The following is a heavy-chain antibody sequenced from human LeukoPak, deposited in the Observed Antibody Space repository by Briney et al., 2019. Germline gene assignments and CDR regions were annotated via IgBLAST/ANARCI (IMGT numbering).Heavy chain of an antibody. V-gene: IGHV3-7*03. CDR3: VKEGWSLQTY. J-gene: IGHJ4*02. D-gene: IGHD3-3*01. CDR2: IKEDGTET. CDR1: GFMFSSNW. Sequence: GGSLRLSCAASGFMFSSNWMSWVRLAPGKGLEWVANIKEDGTETYYVDSVKGRFTISRDNAKNSLYLQMNSLRVEDTAVYYCVKEGWSLQTYWGQGTLVTVSS.